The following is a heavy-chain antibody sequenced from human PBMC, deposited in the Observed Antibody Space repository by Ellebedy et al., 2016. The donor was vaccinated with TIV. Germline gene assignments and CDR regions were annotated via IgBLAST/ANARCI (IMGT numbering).Heavy chain of an antibody. J-gene: IGHJ4*02. D-gene: IGHD1-26*01. Sequence: GGSLRLXXAASGFTFSSYAMHWVRQAPGKGLEWVAVISYDGSNKYYADSVKGRFTISRDNAKNSLYLQMNSLRAEDTAVYYCARDRLGVLTGWGQGTLVTVSS. CDR3: ARDRLGVLTG. V-gene: IGHV3-30-3*01. CDR2: ISYDGSNK. CDR1: GFTFSSYA.